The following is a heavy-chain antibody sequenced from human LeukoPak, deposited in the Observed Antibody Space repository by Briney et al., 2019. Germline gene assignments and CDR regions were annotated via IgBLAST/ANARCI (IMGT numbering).Heavy chain of an antibody. CDR1: GGSFSGYY. V-gene: IGHV4-34*01. D-gene: IGHD3-9*01. J-gene: IGHJ5*02. CDR3: ARGKRYFDWLWFDP. CDR2: INHSGST. Sequence: SETLSLTCAVYGGSFSGYYWSWIRQPPGKGLEWIGEINHSGSTNYNPSLKSRVTISVDTSKNQFSLKPSSVTAADTAVYYCARGKRYFDWLWFDPWGQGTLVTVSS.